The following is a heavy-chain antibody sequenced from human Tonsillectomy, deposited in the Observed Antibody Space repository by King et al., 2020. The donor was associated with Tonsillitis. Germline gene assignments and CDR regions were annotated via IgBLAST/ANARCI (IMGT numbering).Heavy chain of an antibody. V-gene: IGHV4-39*01. Sequence: QLQESGPGLVKPSETLSLTCTVSGGSISSSSYYWGWIRQPPGKGLEWIGNIYYRGSTYYNPSLKSRVTISVDTSKNQFSLKLSSVTAADTAVYYCAAHVYYDTSAYRYYFDYWGQGTLVTVSS. CDR1: GGSISSSSYY. CDR2: IYYRGST. D-gene: IGHD3-22*01. CDR3: AAHVYYDTSAYRYYFDY. J-gene: IGHJ4*02.